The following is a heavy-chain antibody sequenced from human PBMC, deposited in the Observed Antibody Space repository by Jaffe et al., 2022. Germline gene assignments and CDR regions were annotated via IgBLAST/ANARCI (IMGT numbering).Heavy chain of an antibody. CDR1: GFTFSSYG. Sequence: QVQLVESGGGVVQPGRSLRLSCAASGFTFSSYGMHWVRQAPGKGLEWVAVISYDGSNKYYADSVKGRFTISRDNSKNTLYLQMNSLRAEDTAVYYCAKEEEGWFDYWGQGTLVTVSS. CDR3: AKEEEGWFDY. V-gene: IGHV3-30*18. CDR2: ISYDGSNK. J-gene: IGHJ5*01.